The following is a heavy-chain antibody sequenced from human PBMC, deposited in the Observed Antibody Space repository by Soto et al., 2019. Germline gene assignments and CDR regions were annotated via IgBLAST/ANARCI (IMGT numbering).Heavy chain of an antibody. V-gene: IGHV3-23*01. J-gene: IGHJ4*02. D-gene: IGHD6-19*01. CDR3: ARTDKFNSQTPGWANRFDY. CDR2: LTSGGTP. CDR1: GFTFRNYA. Sequence: EVQLLESGGGFVQPGGALRLFCGASGFTFRNYAMTWVRQVPGKGLEWVSTLTSGGTPHYVDTVKGRFTISRDNSKSTLYLQMNSLRAEDTATYYCARTDKFNSQTPGWANRFDYWGQGTLVTVSS.